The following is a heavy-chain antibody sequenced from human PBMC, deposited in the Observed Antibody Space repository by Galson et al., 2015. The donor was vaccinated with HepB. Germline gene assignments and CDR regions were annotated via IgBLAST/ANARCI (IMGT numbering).Heavy chain of an antibody. J-gene: IGHJ4*02. D-gene: IGHD6-19*01. Sequence: SVKVSCKASGYTFTDFFIHWVRQAPGQGLEWMGCINAKSGGTNFAQKFQGRVTLTRDTSISTGYMEVSRLISDDTAVYYCTRGGSGSGWVYYFDPWGQGTQVTVSS. CDR1: GYTFTDFF. CDR2: INAKSGGT. CDR3: TRGGSGSGWVYYFDP. V-gene: IGHV1-2*02.